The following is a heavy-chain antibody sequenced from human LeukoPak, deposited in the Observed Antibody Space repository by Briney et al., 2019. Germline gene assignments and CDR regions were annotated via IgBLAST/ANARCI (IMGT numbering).Heavy chain of an antibody. D-gene: IGHD3-22*01. J-gene: IGHJ4*02. V-gene: IGHV3-15*01. CDR2: IKSKSDGGTI. CDR1: GFIFTKAS. Sequence: GGSLRLSCGASGFIFTKASMSWVRQAPGKGLEWVGRIKSKSDGGTIDYAAPVKGRFTISRDDSEETLFLQMSSLKTEDTAVYYCTAHRGYYSASVFDFWGQGTPVTVSP. CDR3: TAHRGYYSASVFDF.